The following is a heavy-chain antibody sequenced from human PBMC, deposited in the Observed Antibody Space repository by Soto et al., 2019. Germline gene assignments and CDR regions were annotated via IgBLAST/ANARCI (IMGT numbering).Heavy chain of an antibody. D-gene: IGHD3-22*01. Sequence: SVKVSCKASGFTFTSSAVQWVRQARGQRLEWIGWIVVGSGNTNYAQKFQERVTITRDMSTSTAYMELSSLRSEDTAVYYCVAEYYYDSRTGYFDYWGQGTLVTVSS. V-gene: IGHV1-58*01. CDR2: IVVGSGNT. CDR1: GFTFTSSA. CDR3: VAEYYYDSRTGYFDY. J-gene: IGHJ4*02.